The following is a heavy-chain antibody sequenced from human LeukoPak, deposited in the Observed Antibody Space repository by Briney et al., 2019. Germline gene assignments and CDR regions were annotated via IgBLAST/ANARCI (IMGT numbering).Heavy chain of an antibody. V-gene: IGHV1-8*01. D-gene: IGHD3-9*01. J-gene: IGHJ4*02. Sequence: ASVKVSCKASGYTFISYDINWVRQATGQGLEWMGWMNPNSGNTGYAQKFQGRVTMTRNTSISTAYMELSSLRSEDTAVYYCARGVLRYFDWLLSGQGTYFDYWGQGTLVTVSS. CDR3: ARGVLRYFDWLLSGQGTYFDY. CDR2: MNPNSGNT. CDR1: GYTFISYD.